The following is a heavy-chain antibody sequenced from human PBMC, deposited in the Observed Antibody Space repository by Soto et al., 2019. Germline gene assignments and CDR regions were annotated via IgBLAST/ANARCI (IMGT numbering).Heavy chain of an antibody. CDR1: GFTFSNAW. CDR2: IKSKTDGGTT. V-gene: IGHV3-15*01. Sequence: PGGSLRLSCAASGFTFSNAWMSWVRQAPGKGLEWVGRIKSKTDGGTTDYAAPVKGRLTISRDDSKNTLYLQMNSLKTEDTAVYYCTTGDYDFWSGYYTYYYYMDVWGKGTTVTVSS. D-gene: IGHD3-3*01. J-gene: IGHJ6*03. CDR3: TTGDYDFWSGYYTYYYYMDV.